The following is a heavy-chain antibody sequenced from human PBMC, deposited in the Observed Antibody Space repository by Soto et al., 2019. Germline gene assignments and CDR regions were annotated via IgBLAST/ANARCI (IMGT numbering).Heavy chain of an antibody. V-gene: IGHV2-5*02. D-gene: IGHD3-10*01. CDR2: IYWDDDK. CDR3: AHSRRELGPSGYYYYYMDV. CDR1: GFSLSTSGVG. J-gene: IGHJ6*03. Sequence: KESGPTLVKPTQTLTLTCTFSGFSLSTSGVGVGWIRQPPGKALEWLALIYWDDDKRYSPSLKSRLTITKDTSKNQVVLTMTNMDPVDTATYYCAHSRRELGPSGYYYYYMDVWGKGTTVTVSS.